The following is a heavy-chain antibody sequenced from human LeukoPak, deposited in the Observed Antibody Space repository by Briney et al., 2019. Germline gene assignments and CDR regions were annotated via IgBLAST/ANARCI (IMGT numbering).Heavy chain of an antibody. D-gene: IGHD6-19*01. CDR1: GYTFTGYY. Sequence: APVKVSCKPSGYTFTGYYLHWVRQAPGQALEWMGWISPNTGATIYAQNFQGRVTLSRDTSISTAYMDLSSLRSDDTAVYYCARDRVGSGWPRPFYFEFWGQGTLVTVSS. CDR2: ISPNTGAT. CDR3: ARDRVGSGWPRPFYFEF. V-gene: IGHV1-2*02. J-gene: IGHJ4*02.